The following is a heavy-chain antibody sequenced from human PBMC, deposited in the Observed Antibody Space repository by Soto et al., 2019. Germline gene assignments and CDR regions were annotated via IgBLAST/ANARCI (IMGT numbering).Heavy chain of an antibody. CDR2: INPNSGGT. CDR1: GNTFTDYY. J-gene: IGHJ6*02. Sequence: ASVKVSCNASGNTFTDYYMHCVRHAPGQGLEWMGWINPNSGGTNYAQKFQCRVTMTRDTSISTAYMELSRLRSDDTAIYYCARTDTAMATPYYGMVVWGQGTTVTVS. V-gene: IGHV1-2*02. D-gene: IGHD5-18*01. CDR3: ARTDTAMATPYYGMVV.